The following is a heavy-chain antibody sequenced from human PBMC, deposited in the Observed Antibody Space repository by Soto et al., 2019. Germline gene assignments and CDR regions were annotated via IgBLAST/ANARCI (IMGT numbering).Heavy chain of an antibody. J-gene: IGHJ6*02. CDR1: GGSISSYY. Sequence: SETLSLTCTVSGGSISSYYWSWIRQPAGKGLEWIGRIYASGGTNYNPSLKSRVAMSADTSKNQLSLRLSSVTAADTAVYYCARDRKQNGDYLPDYYYGMDVWGQGTTVTVSS. CDR3: ARDRKQNGDYLPDYYYGMDV. D-gene: IGHD4-17*01. CDR2: IYASGGT. V-gene: IGHV4-4*07.